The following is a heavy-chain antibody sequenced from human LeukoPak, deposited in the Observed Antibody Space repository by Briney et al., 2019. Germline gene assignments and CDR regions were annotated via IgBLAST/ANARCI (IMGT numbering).Heavy chain of an antibody. Sequence: SETLSLTCAVYGGSFRVYYWSCIPHPPGKGVEWLGEINHSGSTNYNPFLKSRLTISVERSKNQFSLKLSSVTAAAKAVYYCARAVQITMIVVAPGFYYYGMDVWGQGTTVTVSS. J-gene: IGHJ6*02. V-gene: IGHV4-34*01. CDR2: INHSGST. CDR3: ARAVQITMIVVAPGFYYYGMDV. CDR1: GGSFRVYY. D-gene: IGHD3-22*01.